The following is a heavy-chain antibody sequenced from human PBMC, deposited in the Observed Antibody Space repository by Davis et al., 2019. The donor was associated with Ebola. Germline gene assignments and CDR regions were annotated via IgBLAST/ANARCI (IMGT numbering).Heavy chain of an antibody. D-gene: IGHD4-17*01. CDR3: AREETTVTTLWFDP. V-gene: IGHV1-18*01. CDR2: ISAYNGNT. CDR1: GYTFPSYG. J-gene: IGHJ5*02. Sequence: ASVKVSCKASGYTFPSYGISWVRQAPGQGLEWMGWISAYNGNTNYAQKLKGRVTITTNTSTSTAYMELRSLRSDDTAVYYCAREETTVTTLWFDPWGQGTLVTVSS.